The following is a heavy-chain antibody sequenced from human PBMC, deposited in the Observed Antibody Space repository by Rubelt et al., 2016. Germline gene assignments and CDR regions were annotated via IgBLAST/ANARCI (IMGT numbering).Heavy chain of an antibody. CDR3: ARDVLGHHCDY. CDR2: ISYDGTNQ. Sequence: QVQLVESGGGVVQPGRSLRLSCAGSGFTFSSYTIHWVRQAPGKGLEWVALISYDGTNQYYADSVKGRFTISRDNSENTLYLQVSSLRAEDTAFYYCARDVLGHHCDYWGQGTVFAVSP. D-gene: IGHD2-8*02. V-gene: IGHV3-30*04. CDR1: GFTFSSYT. J-gene: IGHJ4*02.